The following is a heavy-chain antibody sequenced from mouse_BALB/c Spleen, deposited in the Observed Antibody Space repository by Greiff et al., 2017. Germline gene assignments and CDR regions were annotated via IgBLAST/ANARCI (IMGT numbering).Heavy chain of an antibody. Sequence: EVNVVESGGGLVKPGGSLKLSCAASGFAFSSYDMSWVRQTPEKRLEWVAYISSGGGSTYYPDTVKGRFTISRDNAKNTLYLQMSSLKSEDTAMYYCARQEFITTSYDYWGQGTSVTVSS. J-gene: IGHJ4*01. D-gene: IGHD1-1*01. CDR2: ISSGGGST. V-gene: IGHV5-12-1*01. CDR3: ARQEFITTSYDY. CDR1: GFAFSSYD.